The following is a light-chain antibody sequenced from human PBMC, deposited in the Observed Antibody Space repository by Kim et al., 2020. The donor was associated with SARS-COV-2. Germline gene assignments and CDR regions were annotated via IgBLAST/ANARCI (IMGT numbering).Light chain of an antibody. CDR3: QQYNSPPWT. CDR2: KAS. Sequence: IQMTQSPSTLSASVGDRVTITCRASQSISSWLAWYQQKPGKAPKLLINKASSLESGVPSRFSGSGSGTEFTLTINSLQPDDFATYYCQQYNSPPWTFGQGTKVEIK. V-gene: IGKV1-5*03. CDR1: QSISSW. J-gene: IGKJ1*01.